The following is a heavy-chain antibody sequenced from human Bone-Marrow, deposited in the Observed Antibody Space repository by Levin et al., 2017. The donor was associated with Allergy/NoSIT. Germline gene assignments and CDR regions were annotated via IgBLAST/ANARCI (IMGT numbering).Heavy chain of an antibody. CDR3: ARDGREEWAAAAYNWFDP. CDR1: GYTFTSYA. V-gene: IGHV7-4-1*02. D-gene: IGHD6-13*01. J-gene: IGHJ5*02. CDR2: INTNTGNP. Sequence: GESLKISCKASGYTFTSYAMNWVRQAPGQGLEWMGWINTNTGNPTYAQGFTGRFVFSLDTSVSTAYLQISSLKAEDTAVYYCARDGREEWAAAAYNWFDPWGQGTLVTVSS.